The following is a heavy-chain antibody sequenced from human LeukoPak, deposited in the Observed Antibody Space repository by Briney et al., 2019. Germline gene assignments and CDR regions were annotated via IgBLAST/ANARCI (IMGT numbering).Heavy chain of an antibody. CDR3: ARTYYYGSGREGYYFDY. J-gene: IGHJ4*02. D-gene: IGHD3-10*01. V-gene: IGHV4-4*07. CDR2: IYTSGST. CDR1: GGSISSYY. Sequence: SETLSLTCTVSGGSISSYYWSWIRQPAGKGLDWIGRIYTSGSTNYNPSLKSRVTMSVDTAKNQFSLKLSSVTDADTAVYYCARTYYYGSGREGYYFDYWGQGTLVTVPS.